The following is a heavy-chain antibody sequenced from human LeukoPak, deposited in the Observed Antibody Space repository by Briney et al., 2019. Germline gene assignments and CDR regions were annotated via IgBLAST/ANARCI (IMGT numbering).Heavy chain of an antibody. D-gene: IGHD4-17*01. V-gene: IGHV3-73*01. CDR2: IRSKANSHAT. J-gene: IGHJ4*02. CDR3: TRDYGDLLGAY. CDR1: GFTFSGSA. Sequence: GGSLRLSCAASGFTFSGSAMHWVRQASGKGLEWVGRIRSKANSHATAYAASVKGRFTISRDDSKNTAYLQMNSLKTEDTAVYYCTRDYGDLLGAYWGQGTLVTVSS.